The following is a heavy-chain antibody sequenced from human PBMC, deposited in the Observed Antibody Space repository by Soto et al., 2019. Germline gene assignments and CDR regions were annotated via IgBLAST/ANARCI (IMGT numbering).Heavy chain of an antibody. D-gene: IGHD3-16*01. J-gene: IGHJ6*02. CDR3: AIAQVGASHVWGRYYRMDI. CDR2: IIPIFGTA. V-gene: IGHV1-69*01. CDR1: GGTFSSYA. Sequence: QVQLVQSGAEVKKPGSSVKVSCKASGGTFSSYAISWVRQAPGQGLEWMGGIIPIFGTANYAQKFQGRVTITANESTSTGYRDLSSLRSEETAVYCCAIAQVGASHVWGRYYRMDIWGQGTTVTV.